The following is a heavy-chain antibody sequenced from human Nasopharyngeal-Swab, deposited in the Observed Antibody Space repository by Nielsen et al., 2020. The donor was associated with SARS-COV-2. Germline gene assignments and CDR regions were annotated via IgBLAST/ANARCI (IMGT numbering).Heavy chain of an antibody. D-gene: IGHD3-16*01. CDR1: GFTFDDYA. V-gene: IGHV3-30*18. J-gene: IGHJ6*02. CDR3: AKDRGSSSLYGMDV. CDR2: ISYDGSNK. Sequence: GESLKISCAASGFTFDDYAMHWVRQAPGKGLEWVAFISYDGSNKYYADSVKGRFTISRDNSKNTLYLQMNSLRTEDTAVYYCAKDRGSSSLYGMDVWGQGTTVTVSS.